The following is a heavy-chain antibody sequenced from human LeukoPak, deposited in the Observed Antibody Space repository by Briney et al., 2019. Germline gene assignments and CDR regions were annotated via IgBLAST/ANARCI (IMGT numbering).Heavy chain of an antibody. CDR1: GASISSYY. V-gene: IGHV4-59*01. Sequence: SETLSLTCTVSGASISSYYWSWIRQPPGKGLEWIGDIYYSGSIKYNPSLKSRVTMSVDTSKNQFSLKLSSVTAADTAVYYCARGGSYYGYWGQGTLVTVSS. CDR3: ARGGSYYGY. D-gene: IGHD1-26*01. J-gene: IGHJ4*02. CDR2: IYYSGSI.